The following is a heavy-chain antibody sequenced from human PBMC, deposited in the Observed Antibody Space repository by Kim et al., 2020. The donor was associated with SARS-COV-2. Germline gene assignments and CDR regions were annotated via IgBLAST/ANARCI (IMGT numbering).Heavy chain of an antibody. Sequence: GGSLRLSCAASGFTFSSYGMHWVRQAPGKGLEWGAFLSYEGSIKNTVDSVKGRSTTSTDNPKNTLYLQMNSPRAEAPPLYYCGRVIASYSSGWLYYYSG. D-gene: IGHD6-19*01. CDR1: GFTFSSYG. CDR2: LSYEGSIK. V-gene: IGHV3-30*04. CDR3: GRVIASYSSGWLYYYSG. J-gene: IGHJ6*01.